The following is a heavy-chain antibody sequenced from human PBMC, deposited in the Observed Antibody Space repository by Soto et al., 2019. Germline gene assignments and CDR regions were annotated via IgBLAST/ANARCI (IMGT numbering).Heavy chain of an antibody. D-gene: IGHD2-2*01. Sequence: PSQTLSLTCAISGDSVSSNSAAWNWIRQSPSRGLEWLGRTYYRSKWFNDYAVSVKSRITINPDTSKNQFSLQLNSVTPEDTAVYYCARYVVVVPVDPGAFDIWGQGTMVTVSS. J-gene: IGHJ3*02. CDR2: TYYRSKWFN. CDR1: GDSVSSNSAA. CDR3: ARYVVVVPVDPGAFDI. V-gene: IGHV6-1*01.